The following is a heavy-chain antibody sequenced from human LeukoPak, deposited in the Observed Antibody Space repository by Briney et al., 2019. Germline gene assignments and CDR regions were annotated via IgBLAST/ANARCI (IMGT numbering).Heavy chain of an antibody. V-gene: IGHV3-21*06. Sequence: GGSLRLSCAASGFTFSSSNMNWVRQAPGKGLEWVSSISSSSSYISYADSVKGRFTISRDNAKNSLYLQMNSLRGEDTAVYYCARDCWSLDPWGQGTLVTVSS. CDR3: ARDCWSLDP. CDR2: ISSSSSYI. D-gene: IGHD6-13*01. J-gene: IGHJ5*02. CDR1: GFTFSSSN.